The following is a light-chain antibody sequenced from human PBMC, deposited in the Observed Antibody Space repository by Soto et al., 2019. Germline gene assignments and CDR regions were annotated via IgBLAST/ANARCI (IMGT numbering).Light chain of an antibody. V-gene: IGKV4-1*01. CDR1: QSVLYSSNNKNY. J-gene: IGKJ1*01. CDR2: WAS. Sequence: DIVMTQSPDSLAVSLGERATINCKSSQSVLYSSNNKNYLAWHQHKPGQPPKLLIYWASTRESGVPDRFSGSGSGTDFTLTISDLQAEDVAVSYCQQYYSTPRTFGQGTKVEIK. CDR3: QQYYSTPRT.